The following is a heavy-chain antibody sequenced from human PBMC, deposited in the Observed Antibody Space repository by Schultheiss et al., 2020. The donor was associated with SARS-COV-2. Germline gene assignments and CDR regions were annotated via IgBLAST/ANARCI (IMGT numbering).Heavy chain of an antibody. Sequence: SETLSLTCAVYGGSFSGYYWSWIRQHPGKGLEWIGYIYYSGSTYYNPSLKSRVTISVDTSKNQFSLKLSSVTAADTAVYYCARRDYALDYWGQGALVTVSS. CDR2: IYYSGST. J-gene: IGHJ4*02. V-gene: IGHV4-34*01. D-gene: IGHD4/OR15-4a*01. CDR3: ARRDYALDY. CDR1: GGSFSGYY.